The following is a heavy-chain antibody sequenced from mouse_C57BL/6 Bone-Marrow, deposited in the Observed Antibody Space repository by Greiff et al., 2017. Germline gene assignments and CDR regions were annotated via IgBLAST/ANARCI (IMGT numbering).Heavy chain of an antibody. D-gene: IGHD2-3*01. Sequence: QVQLKESGAELARPGASVKLSCKASGYTFTSYGISWVKQRTGQGLEWIGEIYPRSGNTYYNEKFKGKATLTADKSSSTAYMELRSLTSEDSAVYFCARGGYDGYYDYAMDYWGQGTSVTVSS. J-gene: IGHJ4*01. CDR3: ARGGYDGYYDYAMDY. CDR1: GYTFTSYG. CDR2: IYPRSGNT. V-gene: IGHV1-81*01.